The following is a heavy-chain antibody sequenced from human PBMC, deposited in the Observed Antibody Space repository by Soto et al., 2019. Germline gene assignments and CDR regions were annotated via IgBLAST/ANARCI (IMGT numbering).Heavy chain of an antibody. J-gene: IGHJ4*02. V-gene: IGHV1-69*06. CDR1: GGTFSSYA. CDR3: AYTAAGTHNRYYFDY. CDR2: IIPIFGTA. D-gene: IGHD6-13*01. Sequence: SVKVSCKASGGTFSSYAISWVRQAPGQGLEWMGGIIPIFGTANYAQKFQGRVTITADKSTSTAYMELSSLRSEDTAVYYCAYTAAGTHNRYYFDYWGQGTLVTVSS.